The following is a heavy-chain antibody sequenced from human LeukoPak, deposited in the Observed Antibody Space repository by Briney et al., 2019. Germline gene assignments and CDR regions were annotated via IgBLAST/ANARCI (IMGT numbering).Heavy chain of an antibody. V-gene: IGHV4-4*02. Sequence: SGTLSLTCAVSGGSISSINWWSWVRQPPGKGLEWIGEIYHSGSTNYNPSLKSRVTISVDKSKNQFSLRLSSVTAADTAVYYCARSTRVIGAFLEYYHYYYYYMDVWGKGTTVTVSS. J-gene: IGHJ6*03. CDR2: IYHSGST. CDR1: GGSISSINW. CDR3: ARSTRVIGAFLEYYHYYYYYMDV. D-gene: IGHD3-16*01.